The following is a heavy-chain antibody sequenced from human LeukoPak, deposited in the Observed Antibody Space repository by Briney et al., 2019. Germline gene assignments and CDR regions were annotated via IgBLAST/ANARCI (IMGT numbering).Heavy chain of an antibody. J-gene: IGHJ4*02. Sequence: PGGSRRLSGPASGFTFSDYYMSWIRQAPGKGLEWVSYISSSGSTIYYADSVKGRFTISRDNAKNSLYLQMNSLRAEDTAVYYCARVLPAFGVGAAGGLDYWGQGTLVTVSS. V-gene: IGHV3-11*01. CDR2: ISSSGSTI. D-gene: IGHD2-15*01. CDR1: GFTFSDYY. CDR3: ARVLPAFGVGAAGGLDY.